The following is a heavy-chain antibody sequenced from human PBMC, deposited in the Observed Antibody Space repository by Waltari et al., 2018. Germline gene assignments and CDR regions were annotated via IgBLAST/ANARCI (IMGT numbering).Heavy chain of an antibody. Sequence: QLHLQESGAGLLKPSETLSLTCTVSVGSIYTTSYYWGWFRRPPGKGLEWIGTIDYSGSAHYNPALKSRVTISIDTSKNQFSLEMRSVTAADTSIYYCARRNRVMDAFDIWGQGTMVTVSA. CDR1: VGSIYTTSYY. D-gene: IGHD2-21*01. CDR2: IDYSGSA. J-gene: IGHJ3*02. V-gene: IGHV4-39*01. CDR3: ARRNRVMDAFDI.